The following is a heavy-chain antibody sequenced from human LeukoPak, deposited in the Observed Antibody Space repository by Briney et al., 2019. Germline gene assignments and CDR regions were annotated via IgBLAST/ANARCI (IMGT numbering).Heavy chain of an antibody. CDR1: GYRLSRKC. J-gene: IGHJ4*02. V-gene: IGHV1-18*01. CDR2: ISTNSGNT. Sequence: ASVKVSCKPSGYRLSRKCIGLVRQAPGQGLEWIGWISTNSGNTNYAQKFQDRVTLTTDTSTSTAYMEVRSLRSDDTAVYYCARDVNYAFDYWGQGSLVTVSS. D-gene: IGHD3-16*01. CDR3: ARDVNYAFDY.